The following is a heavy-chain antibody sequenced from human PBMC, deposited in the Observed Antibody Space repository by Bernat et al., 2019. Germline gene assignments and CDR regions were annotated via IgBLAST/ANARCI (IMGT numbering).Heavy chain of an antibody. J-gene: IGHJ6*02. CDR2: INHSGST. Sequence: QVQLQQWGAGLLKPSETLSLTCAVYGGSFSGYYWSWIRQPPGKGLEWIGEINHSGSTNYNPSLKSRVTISVDMSKNQFSLKLSSVTAADTAVYYCAREKGRVMDVWGQGTTVTVSS. CDR1: GGSFSGYY. V-gene: IGHV4-34*01. CDR3: AREKGRVMDV.